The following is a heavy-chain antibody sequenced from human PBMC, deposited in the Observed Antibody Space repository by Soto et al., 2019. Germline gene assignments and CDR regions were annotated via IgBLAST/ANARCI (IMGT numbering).Heavy chain of an antibody. Sequence: QVRLVESGGGLVKPGGSLRLSCAASGFTFSDFYMSWIRQAPGKGLEWVSYISSSGSTIYYTDSVKGRFTISRNNAKNSLFLQMNSLRAEDTAVYYCVREEPPVAGIGDQYWGQGTLVTVSS. CDR3: VREEPPVAGIGDQY. CDR2: ISSSGSTI. D-gene: IGHD6-19*01. J-gene: IGHJ4*02. V-gene: IGHV3-11*01. CDR1: GFTFSDFY.